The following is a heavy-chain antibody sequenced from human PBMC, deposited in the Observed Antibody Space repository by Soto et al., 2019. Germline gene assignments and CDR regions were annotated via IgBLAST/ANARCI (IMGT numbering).Heavy chain of an antibody. Sequence: PGGSLRLSCAASGFTFKSHTMAWVRQAPGKGLDWVSSISSTSGYTYYADSVKGRFTISRDNANNSLYLQMDSLRAEDTAVYYCARDGLLSFGEVLKAHYIDVWGKGTTVTVSS. V-gene: IGHV3-21*01. CDR2: ISSTSGYT. CDR1: GFTFKSHT. J-gene: IGHJ6*03. D-gene: IGHD3-10*01. CDR3: ARDGLLSFGEVLKAHYIDV.